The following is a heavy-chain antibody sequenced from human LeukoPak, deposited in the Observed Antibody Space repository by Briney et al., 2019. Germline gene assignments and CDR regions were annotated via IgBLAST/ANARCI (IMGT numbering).Heavy chain of an antibody. J-gene: IGHJ2*01. CDR1: GGSFSGYY. CDR3: ARHSDAYWYFDL. D-gene: IGHD2-21*02. Sequence: PSETLSLTCAVYGGSFSGYYWSWICQPPGKGLEWIGEINHSGSTNYNPSLKSRVTISVDTSKNQFSLKLSSVTAADTAVYYCARHSDAYWYFDLWGRGTLVTVSS. V-gene: IGHV4-34*01. CDR2: INHSGST.